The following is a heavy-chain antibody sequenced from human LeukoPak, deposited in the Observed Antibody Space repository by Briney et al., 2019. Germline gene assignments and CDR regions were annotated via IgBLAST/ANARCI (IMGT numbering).Heavy chain of an antibody. CDR1: GGSISSYY. Sequence: SETLSLTCTVSGGSISSYYWSWIRQPPGKGLEWIGYIYYSGSTNYNPSLKSRVTISVDTSKNQFSLKLSSVTAADTAVYYCARDLSPLGFDPWGQGTLVTVSS. V-gene: IGHV4-59*01. CDR3: ARDLSPLGFDP. CDR2: IYYSGST. J-gene: IGHJ5*02.